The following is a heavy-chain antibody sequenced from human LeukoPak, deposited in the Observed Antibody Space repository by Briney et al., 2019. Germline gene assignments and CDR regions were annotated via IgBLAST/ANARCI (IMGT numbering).Heavy chain of an antibody. V-gene: IGHV3-23*01. CDR2: INGPGDDT. CDR3: AKGRGFCSGNAFYYFYYMED. D-gene: IGHD2-15*01. J-gene: IGHJ6*03. Sequence: GGSLRLSCVASGFTFRYYAMSWVRQAPGKGLEWVSGINGPGDDTYYADSVKGRFTVSRDNSKNTQYLQIDSLRAEDTAVYYCAKGRGFCSGNAFYYFYYMEDWGKGTSVTVSS. CDR1: GFTFRYYA.